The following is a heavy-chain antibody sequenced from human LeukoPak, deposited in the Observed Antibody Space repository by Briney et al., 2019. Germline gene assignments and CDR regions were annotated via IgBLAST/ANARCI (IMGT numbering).Heavy chain of an antibody. J-gene: IGHJ4*02. CDR1: GFIFSDSG. CDR2: IWYDGSKK. V-gene: IGHV3-30*02. D-gene: IGHD3-10*01. CDR3: AKDHYHGSGIYSGK. Sequence: PGGSLRLSCVASGFIFSDSGMHWVRQAPGKGQEWVAFIWYDGSKKYYADSVKGRFTISRDNSKNTVDLQLNSLRAEDTAVYYCAKDHYHGSGIYSGKWGQGTPVTVSS.